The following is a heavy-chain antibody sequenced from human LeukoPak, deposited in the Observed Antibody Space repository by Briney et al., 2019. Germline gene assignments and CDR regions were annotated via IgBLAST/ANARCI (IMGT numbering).Heavy chain of an antibody. D-gene: IGHD2-15*01. Sequence: GGSLRLSCAASGFTFDCCGMHWVRQAPGKGLEWVAFIRNVGNDKYYADSVKGRFFISRDNSKNTLSLQMNSLRVEDTAVYHCVRDRAVVVGAVYWYFDLWGPGTPVAVFS. CDR1: GFTFDCCG. CDR3: VRDRAVVVGAVYWYFDL. V-gene: IGHV3-30*02. J-gene: IGHJ2*01. CDR2: IRNVGNDK.